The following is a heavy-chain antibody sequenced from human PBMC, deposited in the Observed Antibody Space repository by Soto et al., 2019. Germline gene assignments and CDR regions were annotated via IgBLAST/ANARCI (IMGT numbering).Heavy chain of an antibody. Sequence: QVQLVESGGGVVQPGRSVRLSCAASGFTFSDYGMHWVRQAPGKGLEWVAVMSYDGINEYHVDSVKGRFTISRDNSKNTTYLQMNSLRGEDTAVYYCARDRGYGGYGYLDYWGQGTLVTVSS. V-gene: IGHV3-30*03. D-gene: IGHD5-18*01. CDR2: MSYDGINE. CDR1: GFTFSDYG. J-gene: IGHJ4*02. CDR3: ARDRGYGGYGYLDY.